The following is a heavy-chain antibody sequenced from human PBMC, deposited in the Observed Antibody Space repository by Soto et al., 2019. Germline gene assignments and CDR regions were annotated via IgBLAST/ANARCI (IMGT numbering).Heavy chain of an antibody. V-gene: IGHV4-39*01. D-gene: IGHD3-22*01. CDR3: ARLGGYVSVGYYYLWDS. CDR1: GSMNSDSSY. CDR2: INHSGST. Sequence: GSMNSDSSYWGWIRQPPGKGLEWIGVINHSGSTYHNLSLKGRVTMSVDASRNQFSLKLTSMTAADTAVYYCARLGGYVSVGYYYLWDSWGQGTLVTVSS. J-gene: IGHJ4*02.